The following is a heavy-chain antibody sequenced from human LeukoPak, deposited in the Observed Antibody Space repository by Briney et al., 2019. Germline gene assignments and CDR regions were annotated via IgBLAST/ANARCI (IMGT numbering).Heavy chain of an antibody. D-gene: IGHD3-22*01. CDR1: GYTLTELS. J-gene: IGHJ4*02. V-gene: IGHV1-24*01. Sequence: GASVKVSCKVSGYTLTELSMHWVRQAPGKGLEWMGGFDPEDGETIYAQKFQGRVTMTEDTSTDTAYMELSSLRSEDTAVYYCATLSHYYYDSSGPPGARDYWGQGTLVTVSS. CDR2: FDPEDGET. CDR3: ATLSHYYYDSSGPPGARDY.